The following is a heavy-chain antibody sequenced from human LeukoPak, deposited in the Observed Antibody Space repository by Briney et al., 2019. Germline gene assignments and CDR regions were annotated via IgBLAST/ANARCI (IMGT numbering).Heavy chain of an antibody. CDR3: ARAKKSLRYFDWSAETYMDYPYYYYGMDV. J-gene: IGHJ6*02. CDR2: IYSGGST. D-gene: IGHD3-9*01. CDR1: GFTVSSNY. Sequence: GGSLRLSCAASGFTVSSNYMSWVRQAPGKGLEWVSVIYSGGSTYYADSVKGRFTISRDNAKNSLYLQMNSLRAEDTAVYYCARAKKSLRYFDWSAETYMDYPYYYYGMDVWGQGTTVTVSS. V-gene: IGHV3-66*01.